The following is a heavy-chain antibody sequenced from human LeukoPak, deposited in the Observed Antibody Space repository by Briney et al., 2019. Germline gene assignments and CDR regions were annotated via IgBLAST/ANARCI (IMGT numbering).Heavy chain of an antibody. CDR1: GGSISSYY. D-gene: IGHD4/OR15-4a*01. CDR2: IYSSGST. V-gene: IGHV4-4*07. J-gene: IGHJ4*02. Sequence: SETLSLTCTVSGGSISSYYWSWIRQPAGKGLEWIGRIYSSGSTNYNPSLKSRVTISVDTSNNQFSLKLSSVTAADTAVYYCARVRYGGTYDYWGQGTLATVSS. CDR3: ARVRYGGTYDY.